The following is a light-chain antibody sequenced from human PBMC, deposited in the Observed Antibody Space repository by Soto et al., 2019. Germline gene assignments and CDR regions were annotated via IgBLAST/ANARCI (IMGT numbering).Light chain of an antibody. J-gene: IGKJ5*01. CDR3: QHFGGTTFT. CDR2: GAS. CDR1: LIVTSS. Sequence: EIVLTQSPATLSLSPGERSALSFMASLIVTSSLAWYQQRPGQTPSLLIYGASTRATGIPDRFSGSGSGTHFTLTISRLEPGDFAVYYCQHFGGTTFTFGQGTRLEI. V-gene: IGKV3-20*01.